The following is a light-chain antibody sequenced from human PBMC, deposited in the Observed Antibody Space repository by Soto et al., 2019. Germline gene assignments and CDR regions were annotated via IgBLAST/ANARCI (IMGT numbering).Light chain of an antibody. J-gene: IGKJ5*01. V-gene: IGKV2-30*01. CDR3: MQGTHWPPT. Sequence: DFVMTQSPLSLPVTLGQPASISCRSIQRLLYSDGNTYLNWFQQRPGQSPRRLIYKVTNRDSGVPDRFSGSGSGTDFALKISRVEADDGGVYYCMQGTHWPPTFGQGTRLEIK. CDR2: KVT. CDR1: QRLLYSDGNTY.